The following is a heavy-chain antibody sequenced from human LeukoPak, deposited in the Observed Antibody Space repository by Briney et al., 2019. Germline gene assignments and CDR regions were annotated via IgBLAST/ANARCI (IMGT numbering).Heavy chain of an antibody. CDR3: ATSIGDYYDSSALDY. J-gene: IGHJ4*02. V-gene: IGHV1-2*02. Sequence: GASVKVSCKASGYTFTGYYIHWVRQAPGQGLEWMGWINPNTGGTNYAQKFQGRVTMTRDTSISTANMELGRLRSDDTAVYFCATSIGDYYDSSALDYWGQGTLVTVSS. CDR2: INPNTGGT. CDR1: GYTFTGYY. D-gene: IGHD3-22*01.